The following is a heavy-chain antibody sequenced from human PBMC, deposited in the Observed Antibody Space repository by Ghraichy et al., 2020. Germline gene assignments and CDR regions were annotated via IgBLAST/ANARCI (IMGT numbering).Heavy chain of an antibody. V-gene: IGHV1-24*01. Sequence: ASVKVSCKVSGYTLTELSMHWVRQAPGKGLEWMGGFDPEDGETIYAQKFQGRVTMTEDTSTDTAYMELSSLRSEDTAVYYCATYRIRNYYDSSGYPRPFDPWGQGTLVTVSS. CDR1: GYTLTELS. J-gene: IGHJ5*02. D-gene: IGHD3-22*01. CDR2: FDPEDGET. CDR3: ATYRIRNYYDSSGYPRPFDP.